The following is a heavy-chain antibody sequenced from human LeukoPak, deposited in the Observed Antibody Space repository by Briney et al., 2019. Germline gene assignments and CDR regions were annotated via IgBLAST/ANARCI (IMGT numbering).Heavy chain of an antibody. D-gene: IGHD1-26*01. CDR2: MNPSGST. J-gene: IGHJ4*02. V-gene: IGHV4-34*01. Sequence: PSETLSLTCAVYGGSFSGYYWTWIRQTPEKGLEWIGEMNPSGSTNYNPSLKSRVTMSVDTSKNQLSLNLSSVTAADTAVYYCATLGVGDTPGDYWGQGTLVTVSS. CDR3: ATLGVGDTPGDY. CDR1: GGSFSGYY.